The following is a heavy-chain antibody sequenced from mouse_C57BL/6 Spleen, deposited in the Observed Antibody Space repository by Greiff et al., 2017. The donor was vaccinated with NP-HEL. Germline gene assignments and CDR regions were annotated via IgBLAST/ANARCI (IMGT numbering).Heavy chain of an antibody. V-gene: IGHV5-9-1*02. CDR2: ISSGGDYI. D-gene: IGHD2-3*01. CDR1: GFTFSSYA. Sequence: EVKLVESGEGLVKPGGSLKLSCAASGFTFSSYAMSWVRQTPEKRLEWVAYISSGGDYIYYADTVKGRFTSSRDNARNTLYLQMSSLKSEDTAMYYCTRDRAMMVTPRYFDVWGTGTTVTVSS. CDR3: TRDRAMMVTPRYFDV. J-gene: IGHJ1*03.